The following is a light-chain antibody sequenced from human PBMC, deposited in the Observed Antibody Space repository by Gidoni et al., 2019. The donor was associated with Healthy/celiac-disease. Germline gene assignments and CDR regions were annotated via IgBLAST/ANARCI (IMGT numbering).Light chain of an antibody. CDR2: DAS. CDR1: QSVSSY. CDR3: QQRSNWWT. V-gene: IGKV3-11*01. J-gene: IGKJ1*01. Sequence: EIVLTQSPATLSLSPGERATLSCRASQSVSSYLAWYQQKPGQAPRLLIDDASNRATGLPARCSGSGSGTDFTLTISSLEPEDFAVYYWQQRSNWWTFGQGTKVEIK.